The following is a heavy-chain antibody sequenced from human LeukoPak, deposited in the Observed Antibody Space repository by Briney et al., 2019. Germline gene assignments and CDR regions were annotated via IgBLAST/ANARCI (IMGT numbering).Heavy chain of an antibody. D-gene: IGHD3-10*01. CDR3: VRWGEEAGMDC. V-gene: IGHV3-7*01. J-gene: IGHJ6*02. CDR1: GFTFTTYW. Sequence: GGSLRLSCEASGFTFTTYWMGWVRQVPGQGLEWLANISPDGSDPYYVDSVKGRFTISRDNAKKSMFLQMTSLRVEETAVYRCVRWGEEAGMDCWCQGTMVTVSS. CDR2: ISPDGSDP.